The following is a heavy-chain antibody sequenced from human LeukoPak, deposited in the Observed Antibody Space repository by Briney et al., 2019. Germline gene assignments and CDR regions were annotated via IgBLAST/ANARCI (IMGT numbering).Heavy chain of an antibody. CDR1: GYTFTSYD. V-gene: IGHV1-8*01. D-gene: IGHD3-10*01. Sequence: ASVKVSCKASGYTFTSYDINWVRQATGQGLEWMGWMNPNSGNTGYAQKFQGRVTMTRNTSISTVYMELSSLRSEDTAVYYCARVSYGSGSQFVDYWGQGTLVTVSS. CDR3: ARVSYGSGSQFVDY. J-gene: IGHJ4*02. CDR2: MNPNSGNT.